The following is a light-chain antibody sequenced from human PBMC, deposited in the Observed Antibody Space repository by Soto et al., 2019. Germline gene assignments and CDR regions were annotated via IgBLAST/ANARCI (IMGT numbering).Light chain of an antibody. CDR3: QQYDNSPIT. CDR2: DAS. J-gene: IGKJ5*01. Sequence: EIVLTQSPATLSLSPGERATLSCRTSQSVSNYLAWYQQKPGQAPRLLMYDASNRATGIPARFSGSGSGTDFTLTISRLEPEDFAVYYCQQYDNSPITFGQGTRLEIK. CDR1: QSVSNY. V-gene: IGKV3-11*01.